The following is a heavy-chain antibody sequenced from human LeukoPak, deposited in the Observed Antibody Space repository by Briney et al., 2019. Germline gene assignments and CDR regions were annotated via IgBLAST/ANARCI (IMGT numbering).Heavy chain of an antibody. Sequence: QSGGSLRLSCAASGFPFNSFWMHWVRQAPGKGLVWVSDMNEYSTTVRYADSVEGRFTISRDNAKSILYLQMNNLRAEDTAMYFCARGGVNPVDHWGQGTLVTVSS. CDR1: GFPFNSFW. CDR3: ARGGVNPVDH. V-gene: IGHV3-74*01. CDR2: MNEYSTTV. D-gene: IGHD1-14*01. J-gene: IGHJ4*02.